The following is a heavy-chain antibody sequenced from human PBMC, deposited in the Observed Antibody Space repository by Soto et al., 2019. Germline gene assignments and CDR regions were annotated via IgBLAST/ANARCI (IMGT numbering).Heavy chain of an antibody. J-gene: IGHJ6*03. V-gene: IGHV1-18*01. CDR2: ISAYNGNT. CDR3: ARRTNAGRRYYYMDV. D-gene: IGHD2-8*01. CDR1: GYTFTSYG. Sequence: GASVKVSCKASGYTFTSYGISWVRQAPGQGLEWMGWISAYNGNTSYAQKLQGRVTMTRNTSTSTAYMELRSLRSDDTAVYYCARRTNAGRRYYYMDVWGKGTTVTVSS.